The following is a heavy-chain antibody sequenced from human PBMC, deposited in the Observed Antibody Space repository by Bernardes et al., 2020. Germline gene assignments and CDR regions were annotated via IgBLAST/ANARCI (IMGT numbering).Heavy chain of an antibody. Sequence: SETLSLTCAVSGGSISSSNWWSWVRQPPGKGLEWIGEIYHSGSTNYNPSLKSRVTISVDKSKNQFSLKLGSVTAADTAVYYCARDPSPQAASGYDSDYWGQGTLVTVSS. CDR2: IYHSGST. V-gene: IGHV4-4*02. D-gene: IGHD5-12*01. CDR3: ARDPSPQAASGYDSDY. CDR1: GGSISSSNW. J-gene: IGHJ4*02.